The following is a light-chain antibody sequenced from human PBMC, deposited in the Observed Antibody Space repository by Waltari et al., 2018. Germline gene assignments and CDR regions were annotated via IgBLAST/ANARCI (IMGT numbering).Light chain of an antibody. Sequence: QSVLTQPPSASGTPGQRVTISCSGSSSNIGSNYVYWYQQLPGTAPKLLIYRNNQRPSGFPYRFSGSKSGTSASLAISGLRSEDEADYYCAAWDDSLSGNWVFGGGTKLTVL. J-gene: IGLJ3*02. V-gene: IGLV1-47*01. CDR1: SSNIGSNY. CDR3: AAWDDSLSGNWV. CDR2: RNN.